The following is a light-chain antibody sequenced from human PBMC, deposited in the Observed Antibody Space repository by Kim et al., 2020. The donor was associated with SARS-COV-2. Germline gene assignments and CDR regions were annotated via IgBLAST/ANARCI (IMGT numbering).Light chain of an antibody. CDR3: AAWDDSLSVWV. J-gene: IGLJ3*02. Sequence: QSVLTQSPSASETPGHRVTISCSGNSSNIGSNYVYWYQQLPGRAPKLLIYKNNQRPSGVPDRFSASKSGTSASLAISGLRSEDEADYSCAAWDDSLSVWVFGGGTKVTVL. V-gene: IGLV1-47*01. CDR2: KNN. CDR1: SSNIGSNY.